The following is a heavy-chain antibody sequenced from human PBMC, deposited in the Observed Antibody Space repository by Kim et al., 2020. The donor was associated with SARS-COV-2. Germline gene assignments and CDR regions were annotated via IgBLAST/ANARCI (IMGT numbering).Heavy chain of an antibody. D-gene: IGHD3-9*01. Sequence: ASVKVSCKASGYTFTSYGISWVRQAPGQGLEWMGWISAYNGNTNYAQKLQGRVTMTTDTSTSTAYMELRSLRSDDTAVYYCARGGAYDILTGYWVGYYYGMDVWGQGTTVTVSS. CDR3: ARGGAYDILTGYWVGYYYGMDV. CDR2: ISAYNGNT. CDR1: GYTFTSYG. V-gene: IGHV1-18*01. J-gene: IGHJ6*02.